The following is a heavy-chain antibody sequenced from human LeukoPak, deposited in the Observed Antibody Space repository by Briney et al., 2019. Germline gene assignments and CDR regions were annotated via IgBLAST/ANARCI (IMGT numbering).Heavy chain of an antibody. D-gene: IGHD3-9*01. V-gene: IGHV4-4*07. J-gene: IGHJ4*02. CDR2: IHPSGST. CDR3: AKSGNPYDFLTS. CDR1: GDSISNYF. Sequence: SETLSLTCTVSGDSISNYFWSWIRQPAGKGLEWIGRIHPSGSTNYNPSLKSRVTLSVDTSKNQFSLKLSSVTAADTAVYFCAKSGNPYDFLTSWGQGTLVTVSS.